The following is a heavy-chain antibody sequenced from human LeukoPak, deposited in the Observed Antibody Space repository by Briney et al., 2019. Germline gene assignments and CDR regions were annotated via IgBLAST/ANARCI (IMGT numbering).Heavy chain of an antibody. J-gene: IGHJ4*02. V-gene: IGHV4-39*07. CDR2: IYYSGST. CDR3: ARDPTLGIAVVSGFDY. D-gene: IGHD6-19*01. CDR1: GGSISSSSYY. Sequence: YPSETLSLTCTVSGGSISSSSYYWGWIRQPPGKGLEWIGSIYYSGSTYYNPSLKSRVTISVDTSKNQFSLKLSSVTAADTAVYYCARDPTLGIAVVSGFDYWGQGTLVTVSS.